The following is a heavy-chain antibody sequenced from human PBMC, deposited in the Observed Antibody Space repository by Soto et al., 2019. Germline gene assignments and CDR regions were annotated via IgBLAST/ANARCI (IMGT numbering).Heavy chain of an antibody. CDR1: GFTFSSYA. D-gene: IGHD6-13*01. CDR2: ISGSGGST. J-gene: IGHJ4*02. CDR3: AKANHYLIAAAGTSFDY. Sequence: GGSLRLSCAASGFTFSSYAMSWVRQAPGKGLEWVSAISGSGGSTYYADSVKGRFTISRDNSKNTLHLQMNSLRAEDTAVYYCAKANHYLIAAAGTSFDYWGQGTLVTVSS. V-gene: IGHV3-23*01.